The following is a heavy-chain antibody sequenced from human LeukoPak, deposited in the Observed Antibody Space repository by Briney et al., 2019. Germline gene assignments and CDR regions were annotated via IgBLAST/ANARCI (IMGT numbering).Heavy chain of an antibody. Sequence: GGSLRLSCAASGFTFSTYAMSWVRQAPGKGLEGVSTISGSGANTYYADSVRGRFTISRDNSKNTLYLHMNSLRAEDTAVYYCAKGRAGYTNLYYFDYWGQGTLVTVSS. CDR3: AKGRAGYTNLYYFDY. V-gene: IGHV3-23*01. CDR1: GFTFSTYA. D-gene: IGHD3-16*02. CDR2: ISGSGANT. J-gene: IGHJ4*02.